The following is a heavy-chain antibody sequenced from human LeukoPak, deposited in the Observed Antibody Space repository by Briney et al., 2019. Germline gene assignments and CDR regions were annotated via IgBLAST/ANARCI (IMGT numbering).Heavy chain of an antibody. Sequence: PSETLSLTCTVSGGSITNYYWSWIRQPPGKGLEWIGYISYSGSTNYNPSLKSRVTISVDMSKNQFSLKLSSVTAADTAVYHCARKEWVPCYFDYWGQGALVTVSS. CDR2: ISYSGST. CDR3: ARKEWVPCYFDY. CDR1: GGSITNYY. D-gene: IGHD3-3*01. J-gene: IGHJ4*02. V-gene: IGHV4-59*01.